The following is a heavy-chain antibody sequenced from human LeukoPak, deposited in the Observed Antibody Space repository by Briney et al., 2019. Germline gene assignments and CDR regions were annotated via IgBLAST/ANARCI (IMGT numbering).Heavy chain of an antibody. Sequence: GGSLRLSCAASGFTFSSYSMNWVRQAPGKGLEWVSSISSSSSYIYYADSVKGRFTISRDNAKNSLYLQMNSLRAEDTAVFYCARERLVRGVIGPSSEFDYWGQGTLVTVSS. V-gene: IGHV3-21*01. J-gene: IGHJ4*02. D-gene: IGHD3-10*01. CDR2: ISSSSSYI. CDR3: ARERLVRGVIGPSSEFDY. CDR1: GFTFSSYS.